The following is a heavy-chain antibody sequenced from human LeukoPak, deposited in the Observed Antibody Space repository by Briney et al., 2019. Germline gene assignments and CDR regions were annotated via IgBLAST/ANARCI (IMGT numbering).Heavy chain of an antibody. Sequence: SETLSLTCAVCGGSFSGYYWSWIRQPPGKGLEWIGEINHSGSTNYNPSLKSRVTISVDTCKNQFSLKLSSVTAADTAVYYCARFDNYDFWSGYWPRYFDYWGQGTLVTVSS. CDR1: GGSFSGYY. V-gene: IGHV4-34*01. J-gene: IGHJ4*02. D-gene: IGHD3-3*01. CDR2: INHSGST. CDR3: ARFDNYDFWSGYWPRYFDY.